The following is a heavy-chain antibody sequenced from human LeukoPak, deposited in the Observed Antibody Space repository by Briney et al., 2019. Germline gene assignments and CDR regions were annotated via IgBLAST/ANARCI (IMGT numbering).Heavy chain of an antibody. CDR1: AFTVSSYW. V-gene: IGHV3-7*01. CDR3: ARDFGYCSGGSCYQTIDY. D-gene: IGHD2-15*01. CDR2: IKQDGSEK. J-gene: IGHJ4*02. Sequence: GGSLRLSCAASAFTVSSYWMSWVRQAPGKGLEWVANIKQDGSEKYYVDSVKGRFTMHRDNAKKSLYLQMNSLRAEDTAVYYCARDFGYCSGGSCYQTIDYWGQGTLVTVCS.